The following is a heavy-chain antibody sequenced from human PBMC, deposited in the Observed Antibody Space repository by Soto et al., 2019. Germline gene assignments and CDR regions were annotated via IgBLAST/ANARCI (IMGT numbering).Heavy chain of an antibody. D-gene: IGHD6-13*01. CDR1: GDSXXGSPYF. V-gene: IGHV4-39*01. CDR2: IFYDGYT. CDR3: ARLQAAVPHY. J-gene: IGHJ4*02. Sequence: QVQLXESGPGLVMPSETLSLTCTVSGDSXXGSPYFWGWIRQPPGKRLEWIGSIFYDGYTLYTPSLKSRVTISVDTSKNQFSLKLTSVAAADTAIYFCARLQAAVPHYWGQGILVTVSS.